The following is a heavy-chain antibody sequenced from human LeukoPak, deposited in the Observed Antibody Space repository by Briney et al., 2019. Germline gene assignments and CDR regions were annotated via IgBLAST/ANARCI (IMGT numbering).Heavy chain of an antibody. CDR2: IYYSGST. J-gene: IGHJ4*02. CDR3: ARDSVMITFGGVIVPGGVDY. D-gene: IGHD3-16*02. V-gene: IGHV4-39*02. Sequence: PSETLSLTCTVSGGSISSSSYYWGWIRQPPGKGLEWIGSIYYSGSTYYNPSLKSRVTISVDTSKNQFSLKLSSVTAADTAVYYCARDSVMITFGGVIVPGGVDYWGQGTLVTVSS. CDR1: GGSISSSSYY.